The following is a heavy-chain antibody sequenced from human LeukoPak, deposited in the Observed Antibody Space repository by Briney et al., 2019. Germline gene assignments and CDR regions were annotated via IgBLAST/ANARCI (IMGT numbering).Heavy chain of an antibody. CDR2: IKKDGSEE. D-gene: IGHD1-14*01. V-gene: IGHV3-7*01. Sequence: GSLRLSCAASGFTLNSYLMSWVRQAPGRGLGWVANIKKDGSEENYLDSVKGRFTVSRDNAKNSLYLQMNSPRGEDTAVYYCARSNPNRNALDLWGQGTMVTISS. CDR1: GFTLNSYL. J-gene: IGHJ3*01. CDR3: ARSNPNRNALDL.